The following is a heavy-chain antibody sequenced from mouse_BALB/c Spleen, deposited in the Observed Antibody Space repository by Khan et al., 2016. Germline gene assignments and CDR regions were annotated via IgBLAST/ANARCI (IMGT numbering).Heavy chain of an antibody. CDR1: GFNIKDTY. CDR3: AQDYDGYCGFAY. V-gene: IGHV14-3*02. CDR2: IDPANGNT. Sequence: VQLQQPGAELVKPGASVKLSCTASGFNIKDTYMHWVKQRPEQGLEWIGRIDPANGNTKYDPKFQGKATITADTSSNTAYRQVSSLTSEDAAVDYWAQDYDGYCGFAYWGQGALVTVSA. J-gene: IGHJ3*01. D-gene: IGHD2-3*01.